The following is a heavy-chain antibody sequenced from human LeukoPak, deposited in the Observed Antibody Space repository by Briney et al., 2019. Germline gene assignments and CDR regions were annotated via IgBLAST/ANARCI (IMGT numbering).Heavy chain of an antibody. CDR2: INHSGST. Sequence: SETLSLTCAVYGGSFSGYYWSWIRQPLGKGLEWIEEINHSGSTNYNPSLKSRVTISVDTSKNQFSLKLSSVTAADTAVYYCARASFDYWGQGTLVTVSS. CDR3: ARASFDY. J-gene: IGHJ4*02. CDR1: GGSFSGYY. V-gene: IGHV4-34*01.